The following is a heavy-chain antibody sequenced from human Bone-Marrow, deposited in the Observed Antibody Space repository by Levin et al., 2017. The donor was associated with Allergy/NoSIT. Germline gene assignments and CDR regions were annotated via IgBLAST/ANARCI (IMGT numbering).Heavy chain of an antibody. CDR2: IIPIVGTS. D-gene: IGHD5-24*01. V-gene: IGHV1-69*06. CDR1: GDIFNSYV. J-gene: IGHJ6*03. CDR3: ARGLLVAPPPTRGRSTSYYYMDV. Sequence: GASVKVSCKASGDIFNSYVVTWVRLAPGQGLEWVGGIIPIVGTSNSAQKFQGRVTLTADSSTSTAYMELSSLRSDDTAVYYCARGLLVAPPPTRGRSTSYYYMDVWGQGTTVTVSS.